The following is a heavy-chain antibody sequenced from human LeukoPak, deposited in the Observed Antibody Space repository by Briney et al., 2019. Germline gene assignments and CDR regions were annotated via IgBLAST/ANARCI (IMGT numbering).Heavy chain of an antibody. CDR1: GYTFTGYY. CDR3: ARGQGPVVVTAIGDY. D-gene: IGHD2-21*02. J-gene: IGHJ4*02. V-gene: IGHV1-2*02. CDR2: INPNSGGT. Sequence: ASVKVSCKASGYTFTGYYMHWVRQAPGQGLEWMGWINPNSGGTNYAQKFQGRVTMTRDTSISTAYMELSRLRSDDTAVYYCARGQGPVVVTAIGDYWGQGTLVTVSS.